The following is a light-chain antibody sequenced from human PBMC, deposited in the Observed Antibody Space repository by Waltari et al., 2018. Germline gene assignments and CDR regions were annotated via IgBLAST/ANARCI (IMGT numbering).Light chain of an antibody. CDR2: GST. V-gene: IGLV7-43*01. CDR3: LLHFGGDQLV. Sequence: QTVVTQAPSLTVSPGGTVTLTCSSSTGAVAGDFYPSWFQQMPGQAPRALIFGSTNKYSWTHARCQGSLRGGKGALTLSGAQPEDGADYDCLLHFGGDQLVVGGGTKLTVL. CDR1: TGAVAGDFY. J-gene: IGLJ3*02.